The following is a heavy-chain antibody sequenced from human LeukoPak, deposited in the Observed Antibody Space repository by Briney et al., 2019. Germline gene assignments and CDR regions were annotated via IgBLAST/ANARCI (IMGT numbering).Heavy chain of an antibody. Sequence: GGSLRLSCAASGFTFSSHGMHWVRQAPGKGLEWVAIISYDGSNKYYADSVKGRFTISRDNSKNTLYLQMNSLRAEDTAVYYCAKARSPYYDFWSGWYVMDVWGQGTTVTVSS. V-gene: IGHV3-30*18. CDR2: ISYDGSNK. CDR1: GFTFSSHG. D-gene: IGHD3-3*01. CDR3: AKARSPYYDFWSGWYVMDV. J-gene: IGHJ6*02.